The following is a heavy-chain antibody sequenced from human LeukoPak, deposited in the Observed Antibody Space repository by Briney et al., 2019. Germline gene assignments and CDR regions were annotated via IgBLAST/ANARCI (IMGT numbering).Heavy chain of an antibody. D-gene: IGHD5-12*01. CDR1: GFTFSGSA. J-gene: IGHJ4*02. CDR2: IRSKANSYAT. Sequence: GGSLRLSCAASGFTFSGSAMHWVRQASGKGLEWVGRIRSKANSYATAYAASVKGRFTISRDDSKNTAYLQMNSLKTEDTAVYYCIRAGYSGYEGFDYWGQGTLVTVSS. CDR3: IRAGYSGYEGFDY. V-gene: IGHV3-73*01.